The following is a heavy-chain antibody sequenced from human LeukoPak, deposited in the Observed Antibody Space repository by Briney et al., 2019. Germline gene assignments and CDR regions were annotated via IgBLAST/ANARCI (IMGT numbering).Heavy chain of an antibody. D-gene: IGHD5-24*01. CDR1: GGTLNRDA. CDR2: IIPILGKP. CDR3: ARDLEMATNRAFDY. V-gene: IGHV1-69*04. Sequence: GSSVKVSCEASGGTLNRDAINWVRQAPGQGLEWMGRIIPILGKPTYAEKFQGRVTVTADKSTSTAYMELSSLRSEDTAVYFCARDLEMATNRAFDYWGQGTLVTVSS. J-gene: IGHJ4*02.